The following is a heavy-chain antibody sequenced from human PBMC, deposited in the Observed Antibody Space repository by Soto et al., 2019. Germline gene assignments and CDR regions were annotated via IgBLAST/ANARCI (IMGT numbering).Heavy chain of an antibody. CDR2: IRSKANSYAT. Sequence: PGGSLRLSCAASGFTFSGSAMHWVRQASGKGLEWVGRIRSKANSYATAYAASVKGRFTISRDDSRNTAYLQMNSLKTEDTAVYYCTRPLSTAAAGTGWGQGTLVTVSS. D-gene: IGHD6-13*01. V-gene: IGHV3-73*01. J-gene: IGHJ4*02. CDR3: TRPLSTAAAGTG. CDR1: GFTFSGSA.